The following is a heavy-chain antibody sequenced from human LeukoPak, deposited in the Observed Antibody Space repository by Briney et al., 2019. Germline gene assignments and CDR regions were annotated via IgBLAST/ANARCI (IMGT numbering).Heavy chain of an antibody. CDR2: ISWNSGSI. V-gene: IGHV3-9*01. CDR3: ARDGDYDISTGPYNWFDP. D-gene: IGHD3-9*01. Sequence: GGSLRLSCAASGFTFDDYAMHWVRQAPGKGLEWVSGISWNSGSIGYADSVKGRFTISRDNAKNSLYLQMNSLRAEDTALYYCARDGDYDISTGPYNWFDPWGQGTLVTVSS. CDR1: GFTFDDYA. J-gene: IGHJ5*02.